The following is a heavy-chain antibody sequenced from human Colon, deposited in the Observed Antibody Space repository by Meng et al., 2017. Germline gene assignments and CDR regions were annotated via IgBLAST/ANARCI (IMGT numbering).Heavy chain of an antibody. Sequence: GGSLRLSCAASGFAFSSYSMNWVRQAAGKGLEWVSSISTSSRYIFYADPVKGRFTISRDNAKNSLYLQMNSLRAEDAAVYYCARGADGSGSYYKIAYWGQGTLVTVSS. CDR2: ISTSSRYI. J-gene: IGHJ4*02. D-gene: IGHD3-10*01. CDR1: GFAFSSYS. CDR3: ARGADGSGSYYKIAY. V-gene: IGHV3-21*01.